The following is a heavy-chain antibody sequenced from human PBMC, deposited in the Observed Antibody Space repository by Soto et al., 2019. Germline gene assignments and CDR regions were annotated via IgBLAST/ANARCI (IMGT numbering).Heavy chain of an antibody. V-gene: IGHV3-33*01. CDR2: IWYDGSNK. CDR3: ARDRRFLEWLDY. CDR1: GFTFTSYG. D-gene: IGHD3-3*01. Sequence: QMHLVESGGGVVQPGRSLTLSCVASGFTFTSYGIHWVRQAPGKGLEWVAVIWYDGSNKYYGDSVKGRFSISRDNSKNTVYLQMNSLRAWDTAVYYCARDRRFLEWLDYWGQGTLVSVSS. J-gene: IGHJ4*02.